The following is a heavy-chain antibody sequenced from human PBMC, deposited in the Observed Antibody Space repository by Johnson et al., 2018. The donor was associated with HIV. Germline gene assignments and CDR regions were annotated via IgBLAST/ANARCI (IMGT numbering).Heavy chain of an antibody. V-gene: IGHV3-30*02. CDR2: IRYDGSNS. D-gene: IGHD6-6*01. J-gene: IGHJ3*02. CDR3: AKVHIVARWSGAFDI. CDR1: GFTFSSYG. Sequence: QVQLVESGGGVVQPGGSLRLSCAASGFTFSSYGMHWVRRAPGKGLEWVAFIRYDGSNSYYADSVKGRFTISRNTSKNTLYLQMNSLRAEDTAVYYCAKVHIVARWSGAFDIWGQGTMVTVSS.